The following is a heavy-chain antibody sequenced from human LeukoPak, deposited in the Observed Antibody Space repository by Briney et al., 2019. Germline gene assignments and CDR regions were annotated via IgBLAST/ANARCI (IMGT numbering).Heavy chain of an antibody. CDR2: ISYDGSNK. Sequence: PGRSLRLSCAASGFTFSSYAMHWVRQAPGKGLEWVAVISYDGSNKYYADSVKGRFTISRDNSKNTLYLQMNSLRAEDTAVYYCARGERGYRYGYQAFDIWGQGTMVTVSS. D-gene: IGHD5-18*01. J-gene: IGHJ3*02. V-gene: IGHV3-30-3*01. CDR1: GFTFSSYA. CDR3: ARGERGYRYGYQAFDI.